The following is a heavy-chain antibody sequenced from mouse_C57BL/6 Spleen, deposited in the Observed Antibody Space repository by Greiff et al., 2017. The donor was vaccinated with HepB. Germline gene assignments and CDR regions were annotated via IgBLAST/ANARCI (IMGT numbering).Heavy chain of an antibody. D-gene: IGHD2-1*01. V-gene: IGHV1-61*01. J-gene: IGHJ2*01. CDR1: GYTFTSYW. CDR3: ARGGYYGSYGWYYVDC. CDR2: IYPSDSET. Sequence: QVQLQQPGAELVRPGSSVKLSCKASGYTFTSYWMAWVKQRPGQGLEWIGNIYPSDSETHYNQKFKDKATLTVDKSSSTAYMQLSSLTSEDSAVYYCARGGYYGSYGWYYVDCWGQGTTLTVSS.